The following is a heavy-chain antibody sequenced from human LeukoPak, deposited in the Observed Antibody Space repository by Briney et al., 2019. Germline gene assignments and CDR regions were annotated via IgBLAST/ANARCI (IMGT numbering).Heavy chain of an antibody. D-gene: IGHD6-13*01. CDR1: RLTASANE. Sequence: AGSLTLSCTASRLTASANEMTWDSQAQGQGREWVSYISVNDGAIHYADSGRGRLTTSRDDATNSLYLHMNSMRVDDTAIYYCARKTDRLGAVSRDRYIDLWGRGTMIAVSS. J-gene: IGHJ2*01. V-gene: IGHV3-48*03. CDR2: ISVNDGAI. CDR3: ARKTDRLGAVSRDRYIDL.